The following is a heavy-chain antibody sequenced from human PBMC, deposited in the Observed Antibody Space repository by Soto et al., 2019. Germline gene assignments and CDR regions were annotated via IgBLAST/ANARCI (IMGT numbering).Heavy chain of an antibody. CDR1: GYTFTSYD. Sequence: ASVKVSCKASGYTFTSYDINWVRQATGQGLEWMGWMNPNSGNTGYAQKFQGRVTMTRNTSISTAYMELSSLRSEDTAVYYCARSPPRITIFGVVIVGTGSGMDVWGQGTTVTVSS. J-gene: IGHJ6*02. V-gene: IGHV1-8*01. D-gene: IGHD3-3*01. CDR3: ARSPPRITIFGVVIVGTGSGMDV. CDR2: MNPNSGNT.